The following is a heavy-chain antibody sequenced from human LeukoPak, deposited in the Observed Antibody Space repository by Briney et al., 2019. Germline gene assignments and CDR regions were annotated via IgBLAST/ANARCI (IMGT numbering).Heavy chain of an antibody. D-gene: IGHD2-21*02. Sequence: SETLSLTCAVYGGSFSGYYWSWIRQPPGKGLEWIGEINHSGSTNYNPSLKSRVTISVDTSKNQFSLKLSSVAAADTGVYYCARGPPAYCGGDCSLDYWGQGTLVTVSS. CDR3: ARGPPAYCGGDCSLDY. V-gene: IGHV4-34*01. J-gene: IGHJ4*02. CDR1: GGSFSGYY. CDR2: INHSGST.